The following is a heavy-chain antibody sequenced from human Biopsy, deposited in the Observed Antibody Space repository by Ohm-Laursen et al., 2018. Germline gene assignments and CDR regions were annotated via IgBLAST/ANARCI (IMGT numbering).Heavy chain of an antibody. Sequence: ASVKVSCKASGYAFNGSYIHWVRQAPGQGLEWMGWINPDSGGTHYAQTFQGRITMTRDTSASTAYMDLSRLTSNDTAVYYCARRTIRGPGPRIDVWGQGTTVTVPS. J-gene: IGHJ6*02. CDR1: GYAFNGSY. CDR3: ARRTIRGPGPRIDV. CDR2: INPDSGGT. D-gene: IGHD3-3*01. V-gene: IGHV1-2*02.